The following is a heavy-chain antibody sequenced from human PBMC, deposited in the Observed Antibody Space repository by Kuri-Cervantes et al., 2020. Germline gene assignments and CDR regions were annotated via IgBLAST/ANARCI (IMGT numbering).Heavy chain of an antibody. CDR1: GFTFDDYA. CDR3: ARGRYGGNSLGLDY. V-gene: IGHV3-9*01. CDR2: ISWNSGSI. Sequence: SLRLSCAASGFTFDDYAMHWVRQAPGKGLEWVSGISWNSGSIGYADSVKGRFTISRDNSKNSLYLQMNSLRAEDTALYYCARGRYGGNSLGLDYWGQGTLVTVSS. J-gene: IGHJ4*02. D-gene: IGHD4-23*01.